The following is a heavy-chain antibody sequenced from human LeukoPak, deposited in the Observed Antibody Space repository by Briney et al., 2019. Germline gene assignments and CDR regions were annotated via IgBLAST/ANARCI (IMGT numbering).Heavy chain of an antibody. CDR2: INPSGGST. J-gene: IGHJ3*02. V-gene: IGHV1-46*01. Sequence: GASVNVSCTASGYTFTSYYMHWVRQAPGQGLEWMGIINPSGGSTSYAQKFQGRVTMTRDTSTSTVYMELSSLRSEDTAVYYCARVGENYYDSSGYYYTGSRAFDIWGQGTMVTVSS. D-gene: IGHD3-22*01. CDR1: GYTFTSYY. CDR3: ARVGENYYDSSGYYYTGSRAFDI.